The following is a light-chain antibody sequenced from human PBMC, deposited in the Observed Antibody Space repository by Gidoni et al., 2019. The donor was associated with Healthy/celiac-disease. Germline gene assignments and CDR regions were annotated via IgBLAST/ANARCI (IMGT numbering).Light chain of an antibody. CDR2: GNS. CDR1: SSNIGAGYD. Sequence: QSVLTQPPSVSGAPGQRVTITCTGSSSNIGAGYDVHGYQQLPGTAPKLLIYGNSNRPSGVPDRFSGSKSGTSASLAITGLQAEDEADYYCQSYDSSLSEGVFGTGTKVTVL. V-gene: IGLV1-40*01. CDR3: QSYDSSLSEGV. J-gene: IGLJ1*01.